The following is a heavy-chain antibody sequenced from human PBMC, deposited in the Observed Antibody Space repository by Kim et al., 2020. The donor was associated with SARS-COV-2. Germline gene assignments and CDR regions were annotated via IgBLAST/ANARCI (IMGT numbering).Heavy chain of an antibody. V-gene: IGHV4-34*01. CDR2: SGST. Sequence: SGSTNYNPSLKSRVTISVETSKNQFSLKLSSVTAAETAVYYCARGIAARHWGQGTLVTVSS. J-gene: IGHJ4*02. CDR3: ARGIAARH. D-gene: IGHD6-6*01.